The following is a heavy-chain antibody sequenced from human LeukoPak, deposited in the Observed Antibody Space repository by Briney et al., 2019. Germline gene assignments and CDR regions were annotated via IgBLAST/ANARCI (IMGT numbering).Heavy chain of an antibody. CDR2: IYSGGST. V-gene: IGHV3-53*01. CDR1: GFTVSSNY. Sequence: GGSLRLSCAASGFTVSSNYMSWVRQAPGKGLEWVSVIYSGGSTYYADSVKGRFTISRDNSKTTLYLQMNSLRAEDTAVYYCARFRYYYDSSGYSADAFDIWGQGTMVTVSS. CDR3: ARFRYYYDSSGYSADAFDI. D-gene: IGHD3-22*01. J-gene: IGHJ3*02.